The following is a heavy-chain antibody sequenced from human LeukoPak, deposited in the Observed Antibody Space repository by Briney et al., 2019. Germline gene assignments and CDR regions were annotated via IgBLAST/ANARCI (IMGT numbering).Heavy chain of an antibody. V-gene: IGHV3-48*01. J-gene: IGHJ4*02. Sequence: PGGSLRLSCGASGFTFSSYSMNWVRQAPGKGLEWVSYISSSSSTIYYADSVKGRFTISGDNAKNSLYLQMNSLRAEDTAVYYCAREPGLWFGEEWDIDYWGQGTLVTVSS. D-gene: IGHD3-10*01. CDR2: ISSSSSTI. CDR3: AREPGLWFGEEWDIDY. CDR1: GFTFSSYS.